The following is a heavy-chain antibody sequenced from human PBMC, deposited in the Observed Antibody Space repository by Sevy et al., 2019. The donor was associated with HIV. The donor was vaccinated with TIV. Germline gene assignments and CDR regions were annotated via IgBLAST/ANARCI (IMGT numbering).Heavy chain of an antibody. CDR1: GGSTRSSTYL. CDR3: ARKGEGYNQYYFDY. V-gene: IGHV4-39*01. D-gene: IGHD5-12*01. Sequence: SETLSLTCNVSGGSTRSSTYLWGWIRQPPGKGLEWIGDIYYNGRTHYSPSLTSRVTISVDTSKTQFSLKLSSVTAADTAVYYCARKGEGYNQYYFDYWGQGILVTVSS. J-gene: IGHJ4*02. CDR2: IYYNGRT.